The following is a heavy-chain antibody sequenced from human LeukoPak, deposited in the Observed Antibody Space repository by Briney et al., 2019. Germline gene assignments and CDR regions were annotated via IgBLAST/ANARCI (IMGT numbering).Heavy chain of an antibody. J-gene: IGHJ5*02. Sequence: GASVKVSCKASGYTFTSYGISWVRQAPGQGLEWMGWISAYNGNTNYAQKLQGRVTMTTDTSTSTAYMELRSLRSDDTAVYYCARDGYFDWLSPSNWFDPWGQGTLVTVSS. D-gene: IGHD3-9*01. V-gene: IGHV1-18*01. CDR3: ARDGYFDWLSPSNWFDP. CDR2: ISAYNGNT. CDR1: GYTFTSYG.